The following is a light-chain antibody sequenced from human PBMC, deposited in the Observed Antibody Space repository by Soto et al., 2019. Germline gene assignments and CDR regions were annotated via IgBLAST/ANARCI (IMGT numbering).Light chain of an antibody. CDR2: DAS. J-gene: IGKJ4*01. CDR1: QSVRSW. V-gene: IGKV1-5*01. Sequence: GDGVTITCRASQSVRSWLAWYQQKPGTAPKLLIFDASRLESGVPSRFSGSASGTEFTLTISSLQPDDFATYYCQQYDNYPLTFGGGTKVDIK. CDR3: QQYDNYPLT.